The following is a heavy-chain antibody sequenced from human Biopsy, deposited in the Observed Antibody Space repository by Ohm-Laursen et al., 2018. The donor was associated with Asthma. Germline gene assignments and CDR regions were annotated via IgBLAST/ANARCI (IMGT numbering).Heavy chain of an antibody. CDR2: INSVFGTT. D-gene: IGHD2-2*01. CDR1: GGTFNTYV. Sequence: SVKVSCKSLGGTFNTYVIGWVRQAPGHGLEWMGVINSVFGTTTYPQKFQDRVTITADDSPSTVYMELSSLRSEDTAVYYCARKAGSCISRTCYSLDFWGQGTLVTVSS. J-gene: IGHJ4*02. CDR3: ARKAGSCISRTCYSLDF. V-gene: IGHV1-69*13.